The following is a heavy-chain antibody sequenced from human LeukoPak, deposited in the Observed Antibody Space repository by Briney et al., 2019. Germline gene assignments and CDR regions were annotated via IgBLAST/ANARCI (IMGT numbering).Heavy chain of an antibody. J-gene: IGHJ6*02. CDR3: AKYKIPVAGTAYYYYGMDV. Sequence: GGSLRLSCAASGFTFSSYAMSWLRQAPGKGLDWVSAVSGSGGSTYYADSVKGRFTISRDNSKNTLYLQMNSLRAVDTAVYYCAKYKIPVAGTAYYYYGMDVWGQGTTVTVSS. CDR2: VSGSGGST. V-gene: IGHV3-23*01. CDR1: GFTFSSYA. D-gene: IGHD6-19*01.